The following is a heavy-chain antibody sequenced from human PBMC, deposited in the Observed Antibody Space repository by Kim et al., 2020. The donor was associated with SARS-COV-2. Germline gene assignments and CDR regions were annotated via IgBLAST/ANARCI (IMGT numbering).Heavy chain of an antibody. CDR3: ARDGFDGSGCYYLDY. CDR2: IKQDGSEK. D-gene: IGHD3-10*01. Sequence: GGSLRLSCAASGFTFSSYWMSWVRQAPGKGLEWVANIKQDGSEKYYVDSVKGRFTISRDNAKNSLYLQMNSLRAEDTAVYYCARDGFDGSGCYYLDYWGPRALGTVSP. V-gene: IGHV3-7*03. CDR1: GFTFSSYW. J-gene: IGHJ4*02.